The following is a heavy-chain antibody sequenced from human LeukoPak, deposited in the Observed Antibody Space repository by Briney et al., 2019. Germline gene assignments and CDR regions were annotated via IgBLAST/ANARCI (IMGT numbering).Heavy chain of an antibody. D-gene: IGHD6-6*01. J-gene: IGHJ4*02. Sequence: TPSETLSLTCAVYGGSFSGYYWSWIRQPPGKGLEWIGEINHSGSTNYNPSLKSRVTISVDTSKNQFSLKLSSVTAADTAVYYCARVQVVDYLATSFDYWGQGTLVTVSS. CDR2: INHSGST. CDR1: GGSFSGYY. V-gene: IGHV4-34*01. CDR3: ARVQVVDYLATSFDY.